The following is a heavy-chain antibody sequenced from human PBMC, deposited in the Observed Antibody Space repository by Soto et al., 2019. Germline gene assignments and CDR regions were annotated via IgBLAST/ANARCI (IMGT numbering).Heavy chain of an antibody. Sequence: SYTLSLTCRFSVGSIISEYWSWIRHPAGKGLEWIGRIYTSGSSNYRSSLKTRFTMSVDTSKNQFSRKLSSVTSGERAVYYCERGVAVAPLLVWGQGTTVTGS. CDR2: IYTSGSS. J-gene: IGHJ6*02. CDR3: ERGVAVAPLLV. CDR1: VGSIISEY. V-gene: IGHV4-4*07. D-gene: IGHD6-19*01.